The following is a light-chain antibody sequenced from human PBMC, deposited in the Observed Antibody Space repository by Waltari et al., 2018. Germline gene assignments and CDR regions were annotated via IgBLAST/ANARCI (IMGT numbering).Light chain of an antibody. CDR2: GAS. Sequence: CRASQSVNSNLAWYQQKPGQAPRLLIYGASTRATGISARFSGSGSGTEFTLTISSLQSEDFAVYYCQQNNNWPLTFGGGTKVEIK. CDR3: QQNNNWPLT. V-gene: IGKV3-15*01. J-gene: IGKJ4*01. CDR1: QSVNSN.